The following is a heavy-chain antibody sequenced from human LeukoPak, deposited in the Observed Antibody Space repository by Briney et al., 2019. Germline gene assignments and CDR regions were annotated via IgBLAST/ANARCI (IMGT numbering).Heavy chain of an antibody. Sequence: GGSLRLSCAASGFTLSNYSMNWVRQAPGKGLEWVAFISSSSSYIFYADSLKGRFIISRDNAKNSLYLQMNSLRADDTAVYYCARDLAYGDDGLWGQGTLVTVSS. CDR3: ARDLAYGDDGL. CDR1: GFTLSNYS. J-gene: IGHJ4*02. V-gene: IGHV3-21*01. D-gene: IGHD4-17*01. CDR2: ISSSSSYI.